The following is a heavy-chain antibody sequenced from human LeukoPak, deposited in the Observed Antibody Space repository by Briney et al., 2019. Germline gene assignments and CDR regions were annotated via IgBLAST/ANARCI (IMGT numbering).Heavy chain of an antibody. Sequence: GGSLRLSCAASGFTFSSYAMSWVRQAPGKGLEWVSAINHSGGSTYYADSVKGRFTISRDNSKNTLYLQMNSLRAEDTAVYYCAKDLTSITIFGVVRYYYYGMDVWGQGTTVTVSS. V-gene: IGHV3-23*01. J-gene: IGHJ6*02. CDR2: INHSGGST. CDR1: GFTFSSYA. CDR3: AKDLTSITIFGVVRYYYYGMDV. D-gene: IGHD3-3*01.